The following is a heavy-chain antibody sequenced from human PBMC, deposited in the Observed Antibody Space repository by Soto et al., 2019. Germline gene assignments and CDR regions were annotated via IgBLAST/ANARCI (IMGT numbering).Heavy chain of an antibody. J-gene: IGHJ4*02. CDR1: GGSVSSGSYY. V-gene: IGHV4-61*01. Sequence: ASETLSLTCTVSGGSVSSGSYYWSWIRQPPGKGLEWIGYIYYSGSTNYNPSLKSRVTISVGTSKNQFSLKLSSVTAADTAVYYCAGGDYYDSSGYYSFDYWGQGTLVTVSS. D-gene: IGHD3-22*01. CDR3: AGGDYYDSSGYYSFDY. CDR2: IYYSGST.